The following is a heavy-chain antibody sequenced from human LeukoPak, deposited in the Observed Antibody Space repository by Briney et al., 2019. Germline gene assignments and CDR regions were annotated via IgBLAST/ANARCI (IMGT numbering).Heavy chain of an antibody. CDR3: ARGPPRYCSGGSCSRYWFDP. J-gene: IGHJ5*02. CDR2: INPNSGGT. CDR1: GYTFTCYY. D-gene: IGHD2-15*01. Sequence: ASVKVSCKASGYTFTCYYMHWVRQAPGQGLEWMGWINPNSGGTNYAQKFQGRVTMTRDTSISTAYMELSRLRSDDTAVYYCARGPPRYCSGGSCSRYWFDPWGQGTLVTVSS. V-gene: IGHV1-2*02.